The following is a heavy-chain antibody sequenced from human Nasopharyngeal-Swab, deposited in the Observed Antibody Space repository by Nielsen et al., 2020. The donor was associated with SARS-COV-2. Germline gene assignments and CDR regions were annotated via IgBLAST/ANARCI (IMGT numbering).Heavy chain of an antibody. D-gene: IGHD2-15*01. CDR1: GFTFSSYA. J-gene: IGHJ4*02. CDR2: ISGGTGGT. Sequence: GESLQISWAASGFTFSSYAMSWVRQAPGKGLEWVSAISGGTGGTFYADSVKGRFTISRDNSKNTLFLQMNSLRAEDTAVYYCAKDYIRRGSNWGQGTLVTVSS. V-gene: IGHV3-23*01. CDR3: AKDYIRRGSN.